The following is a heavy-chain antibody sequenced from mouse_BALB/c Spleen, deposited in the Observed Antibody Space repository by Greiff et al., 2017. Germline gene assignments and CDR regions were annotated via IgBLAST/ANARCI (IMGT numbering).Heavy chain of an antibody. CDR3: ARSGYLYYFDY. J-gene: IGHJ2*01. CDR1: GYSITSDYA. CDR2: ISYSGST. Sequence: VQLKESGPGLVKPSQSLSLTCTVTGYSITSDYAWNWIRQFPGNKLEWMGYISYSGSTSYNPSLKSRISITRDTSKNQFFLQLNSVTTEDTATYYCARSGYLYYFDYWGQGTTLTVSS. V-gene: IGHV3-2*02. D-gene: IGHD3-1*01.